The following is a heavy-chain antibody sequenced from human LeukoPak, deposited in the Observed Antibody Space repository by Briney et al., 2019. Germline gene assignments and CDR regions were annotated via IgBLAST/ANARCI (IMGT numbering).Heavy chain of an antibody. CDR2: INAGNGNT. D-gene: IGHD1-26*01. CDR1: GYTFTSYA. V-gene: IGHV1-3*01. CDR3: ARGSDSGTPRWFDP. J-gene: IGHJ5*02. Sequence: ASVKVSCKASGYTFTSYAKHWVRQAPGQRLEWMGWINAGNGNTKYSQKFQGRVTITRDTSASTAYMELSSLRSDDTAVYYCARGSDSGTPRWFDPWGQGTLVTVSS.